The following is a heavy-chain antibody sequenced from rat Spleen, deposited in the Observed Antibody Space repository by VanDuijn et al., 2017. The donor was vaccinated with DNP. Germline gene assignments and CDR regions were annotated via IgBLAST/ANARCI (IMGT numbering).Heavy chain of an antibody. CDR2: ISYDGSDT. CDR1: RITFSDHN. CDR3: AGRPPPTRGPFDY. D-gene: IGHD1-4*01. Sequence: EVQLVESGGGLVQPGRSLKLSCAVSRITFSDHNMAWVRQAPKKGLEWVATISYDGSDTYYLDSVKGRFTISRDNAKSTLYLQMDSLRSEDTATYYCAGRPPPTRGPFDYWGQGVTVTVSS. J-gene: IGHJ2*01. V-gene: IGHV5-7*01.